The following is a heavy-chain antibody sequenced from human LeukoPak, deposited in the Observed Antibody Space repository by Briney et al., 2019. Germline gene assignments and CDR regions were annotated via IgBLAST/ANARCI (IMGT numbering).Heavy chain of an antibody. CDR1: GGSISSSNW. V-gene: IGHV4-4*02. Sequence: SGTLSLTCAVSGGSISSSNWWSWVRQPPGKGLEWIGEIYHSGSTNYNPSLKSRVTISVDKSKNQFSLKLSSVTAADTAVYYCARATLYYYDSSGVFDYWGQGTLVTVSS. J-gene: IGHJ4*02. CDR3: ARATLYYYDSSGVFDY. D-gene: IGHD3-22*01. CDR2: IYHSGST.